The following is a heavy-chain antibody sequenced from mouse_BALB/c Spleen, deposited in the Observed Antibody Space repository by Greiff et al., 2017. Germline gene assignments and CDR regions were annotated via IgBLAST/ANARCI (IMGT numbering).Heavy chain of an antibody. CDR1: GFTFSSFG. Sequence: EVQLVESGGGLVQPGGSRKLSCAASGFTFSSFGMHWVRQAPEKGLEWVAYISSGSSTIYYADTVKGRFTISRDNPKNTLFLQMTSLRSEDTAMYYCARSRTTATRDYAMDYWGQGTSVTVSS. D-gene: IGHD1-2*01. CDR2: ISSGSSTI. V-gene: IGHV5-17*02. CDR3: ARSRTTATRDYAMDY. J-gene: IGHJ4*01.